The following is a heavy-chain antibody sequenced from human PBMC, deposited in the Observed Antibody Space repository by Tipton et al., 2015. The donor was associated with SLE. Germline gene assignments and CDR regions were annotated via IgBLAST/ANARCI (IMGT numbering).Heavy chain of an antibody. CDR1: GGSFSGYY. J-gene: IGHJ3*02. CDR2: INHSGST. CDR3: ARGSSLAAFDI. V-gene: IGHV4-34*01. Sequence: TLSLTCAVYGGSFSGYYWSWIRQPPGKGLEWIGEINHSGSTNYNPSLKSRVTISVDTSMNQFSLKLSSVTAADTAVYYCARGSSLAAFDIWGQGTMVTVSS.